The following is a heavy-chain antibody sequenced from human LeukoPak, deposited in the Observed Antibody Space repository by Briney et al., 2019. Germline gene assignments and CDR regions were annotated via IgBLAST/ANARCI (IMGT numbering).Heavy chain of an antibody. Sequence: SETLSLTGTVSGGSISSSSYYWGWIRQPPGKGLEWIGSIYYSGSTYYNPSLKSRVTISVDTSKNQFSLKLSSVTAADTAVYYCARPRGGAAGIWFDPWGQGTLVTVSS. D-gene: IGHD6-13*01. CDR1: GGSISSSSYY. V-gene: IGHV4-39*01. CDR3: ARPRGGAAGIWFDP. J-gene: IGHJ5*02. CDR2: IYYSGST.